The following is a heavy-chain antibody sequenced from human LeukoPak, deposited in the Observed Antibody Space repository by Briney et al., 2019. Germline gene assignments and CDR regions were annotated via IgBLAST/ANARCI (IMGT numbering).Heavy chain of an antibody. CDR1: GGSISSYY. V-gene: IGHV4-59*01. D-gene: IGHD2-15*01. CDR2: IYYSGST. CDR3: ASLAADCSGGSCFNWFDP. Sequence: PSETLSLTCTVSGGSISSYYWSWIRQPPGKGLEWIGYIYYSGSTNYNPSLKSRVTISVDTSKNQFSLKLSSVTAADTAVYYCASLAADCSGGSCFNWFDPWGQGTLVTVSS. J-gene: IGHJ5*02.